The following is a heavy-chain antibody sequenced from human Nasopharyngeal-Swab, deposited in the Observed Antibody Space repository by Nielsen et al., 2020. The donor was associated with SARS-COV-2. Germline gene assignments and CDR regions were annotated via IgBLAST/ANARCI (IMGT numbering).Heavy chain of an antibody. Sequence: ASVKVSCMASGYTLTRFYMHWVRQAPGQGLEWLGMINPSGGVYYAQKFQDRVTMTRDTSTSAIFLELTSLKFEDTATYFCARDNVVVVAANYYGMDVWGQGTTVIVSS. CDR1: GYTLTRFY. J-gene: IGHJ6*02. CDR3: ARDNVVVVAANYYGMDV. CDR2: INPSGGV. V-gene: IGHV1-46*01. D-gene: IGHD2-15*01.